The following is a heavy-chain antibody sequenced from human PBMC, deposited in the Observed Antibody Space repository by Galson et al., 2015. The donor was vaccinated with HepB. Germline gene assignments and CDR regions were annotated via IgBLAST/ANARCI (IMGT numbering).Heavy chain of an antibody. V-gene: IGHV1-69*04. CDR3: ARTVTYYYGMDV. J-gene: IGHJ6*02. Sequence: SVKVSCKASGGTFSSYAISWVRQAPGQGLEWMGRIIPILGIANYAQKFQGRVTITADKSTSTAYMELSSLRSEDTAVYYCARTVTYYYGMDVWGQGTTVTVSS. D-gene: IGHD4-17*01. CDR2: IIPILGIA. CDR1: GGTFSSYA.